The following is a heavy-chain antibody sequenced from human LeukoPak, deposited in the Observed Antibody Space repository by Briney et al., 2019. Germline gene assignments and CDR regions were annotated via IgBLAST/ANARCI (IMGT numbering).Heavy chain of an antibody. D-gene: IGHD3-10*01. J-gene: IGHJ6*03. Sequence: ASVKVSCKASGYTFTNYGITWVRQAPGQGLEWMGWISAYNGDTNYAQKLQGRVTMTTDTSTSTAYMELRSLRSDDTAVYYCAREISGGFHYYYYYMDVWGKGTTVTVSS. V-gene: IGHV1-18*01. CDR3: AREISGGFHYYYYYMDV. CDR1: GYTFTNYG. CDR2: ISAYNGDT.